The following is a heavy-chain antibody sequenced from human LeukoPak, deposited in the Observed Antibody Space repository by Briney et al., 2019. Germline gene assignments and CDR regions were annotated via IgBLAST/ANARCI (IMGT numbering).Heavy chain of an antibody. D-gene: IGHD2-15*01. CDR1: GFPASANY. J-gene: IGHJ4*02. CDR3: AREGWQELGHYFDY. V-gene: IGHV3-53*01. CDR2: IHSDGST. Sequence: GGSLRLSCAASGFPASANYMTWVRQAPQKGLEWVSTIHSDGSTYYVDSVKGRFIISRDISQNTVYLEMNSLTAEDAAVYFCAREGWQELGHYFDYWGQGTVVTVSS.